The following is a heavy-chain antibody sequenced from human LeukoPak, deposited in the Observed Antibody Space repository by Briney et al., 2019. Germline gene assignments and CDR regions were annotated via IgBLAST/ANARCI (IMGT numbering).Heavy chain of an antibody. CDR3: ARAGGFFSPFGY. Sequence: PSETLSLTCTVSGGSISSGGYYWSWLRQHPGKGLEWVGYIYYSGSTYYNPSLKSRVTISVDTSKNQFSLKLSSVTAADTPVYYCARAGGFFSPFGYWGQGTLVTVSS. V-gene: IGHV4-31*03. CDR1: GGSISSGGYY. J-gene: IGHJ4*02. CDR2: IYYSGST. D-gene: IGHD3-16*01.